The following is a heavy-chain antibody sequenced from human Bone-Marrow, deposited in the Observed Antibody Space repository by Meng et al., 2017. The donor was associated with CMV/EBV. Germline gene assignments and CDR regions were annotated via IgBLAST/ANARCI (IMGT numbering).Heavy chain of an antibody. Sequence: GGPLRLSCAASGFTFSSYDMYWVRQATGKGLEWVSAIGTAGDTYYPGSVKGRFTISRENAKNSLYLQMNSLRAGDTAVYYCARGRVSSSWSYYYYYYGMDVWGQGTTVTVSS. V-gene: IGHV3-13*01. CDR1: GFTFSSYD. J-gene: IGHJ6*02. D-gene: IGHD6-13*01. CDR3: ARGRVSSSWSYYYYYYGMDV. CDR2: IGTAGDT.